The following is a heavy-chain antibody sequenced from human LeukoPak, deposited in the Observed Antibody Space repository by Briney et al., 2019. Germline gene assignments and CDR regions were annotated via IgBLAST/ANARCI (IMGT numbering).Heavy chain of an antibody. CDR2: ISYDGSNK. J-gene: IGHJ4*02. V-gene: IGHV3-30-3*01. CDR1: GFTFSSYA. CDR3: ARGFFGDYFDY. D-gene: IGHD3-3*01. Sequence: PGRSLRLSCAASGFTFSSYAMRWVRQAPGKGLEWVAVISYDGSNKYYADSVKGRFTISRDNSKNTLYLQMNSLRAEDTAVYYCARGFFGDYFDYWGQGTLVTVSS.